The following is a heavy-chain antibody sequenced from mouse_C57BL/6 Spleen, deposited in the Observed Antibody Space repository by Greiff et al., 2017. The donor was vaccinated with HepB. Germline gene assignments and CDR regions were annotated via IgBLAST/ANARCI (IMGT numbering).Heavy chain of an antibody. V-gene: IGHV5-17*01. J-gene: IGHJ1*03. CDR3: ARGYYGSSPYWYFDV. D-gene: IGHD1-1*01. CDR1: GFTFSDYG. CDR2: ISSGSSTI. Sequence: EVQRVESGGGLVKPGGSLKLSCAASGFTFSDYGMHWVRQAPEKGLEWVAYISSGSSTIYYADTVKGRFTISRDNAKNTLFLQMTSLRSEDTAMYDCARGYYGSSPYWYFDVWGTGTTVTVAS.